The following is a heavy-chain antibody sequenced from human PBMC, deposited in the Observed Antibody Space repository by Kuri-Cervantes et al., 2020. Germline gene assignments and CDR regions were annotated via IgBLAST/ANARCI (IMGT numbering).Heavy chain of an antibody. Sequence: GESLKISCAASGFTFSSYSMNWVRQAPGKGLEWVSYISSSSSTIYYADSVKGRFTISRDNAKNSLYLQMSSLRAEDTALYYCARAQTTLERFGLDVWGQGTTVTVSS. CDR1: GFTFSSYS. CDR3: ARAQTTLERFGLDV. V-gene: IGHV3-48*01. CDR2: ISSSSSTI. D-gene: IGHD3-3*01. J-gene: IGHJ6*02.